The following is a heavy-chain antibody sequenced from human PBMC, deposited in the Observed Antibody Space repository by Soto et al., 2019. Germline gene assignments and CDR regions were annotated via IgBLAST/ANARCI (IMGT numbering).Heavy chain of an antibody. CDR3: ARVSATTISGGDVIRGREDD. CDR1: GGTFSSYA. D-gene: IGHD3-3*02. Sequence: SVKVSCKASGGTFSSYAISWVRQAPGQGLEWMGGIIPIFGAANYAQKFQGRVTITADESTSTAYMELRSLRYDDTAVYYCARVSATTISGGDVIRGREDDWGQGTQVTVSS. V-gene: IGHV1-69*13. CDR2: IIPIFGAA. J-gene: IGHJ4*02.